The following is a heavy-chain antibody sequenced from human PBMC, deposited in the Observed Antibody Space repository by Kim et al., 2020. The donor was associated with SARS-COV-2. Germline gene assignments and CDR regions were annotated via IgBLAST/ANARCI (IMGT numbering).Heavy chain of an antibody. CDR3: PRDYRYAFDI. CDR2: IGGSSTVI. D-gene: IGHD3-16*02. Sequence: GGSLRLSCAASGFTFSSYSMNWVRQAPGKGLEWISYIGGSSTVIYYADSVKGRVIISRDNAENSLYLQMNSLRVEDTAVYYCPRDYRYAFDIWGQGTLVTVSS. CDR1: GFTFSSYS. V-gene: IGHV3-48*01. J-gene: IGHJ3*02.